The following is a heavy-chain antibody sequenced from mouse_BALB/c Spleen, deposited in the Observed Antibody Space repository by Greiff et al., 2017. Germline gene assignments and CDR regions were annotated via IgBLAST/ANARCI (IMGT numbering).Heavy chain of an antibody. CDR2: INPSNGGT. J-gene: IGHJ3*01. Sequence: VQLQQSGAELVKPGASVKLSCKASGYTFTSYYMYWVKQRPGQGLEWIGEINPSNGGTNFNEKFKSKATLTVDKSSSTAYMHLNSLTSEDSAVYYCARSDYGSSYGTWFAYWGQGTLVTVSA. D-gene: IGHD1-1*01. V-gene: IGHV1S81*02. CDR1: GYTFTSYY. CDR3: ARSDYGSSYGTWFAY.